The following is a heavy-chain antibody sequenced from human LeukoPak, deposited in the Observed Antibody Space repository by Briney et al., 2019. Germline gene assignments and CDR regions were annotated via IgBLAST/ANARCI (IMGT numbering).Heavy chain of an antibody. V-gene: IGHV3-30*14. CDR3: ARNGRDQWLASDY. Sequence: PGGSLRLSCAAPGFTFSSYAMHWVRQAPGKGLEWVAVISYDGSNKYYADSVKGRFTISRDNSKNTLYLQMNSLRAEDTAVYYCARNGRDQWLASDYWGQGTLVTVSS. J-gene: IGHJ4*02. D-gene: IGHD6-19*01. CDR1: GFTFSSYA. CDR2: ISYDGSNK.